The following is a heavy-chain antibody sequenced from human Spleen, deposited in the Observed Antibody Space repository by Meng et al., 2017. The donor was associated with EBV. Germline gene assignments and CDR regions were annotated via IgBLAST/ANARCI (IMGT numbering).Heavy chain of an antibody. D-gene: IGHD1-26*01. J-gene: IGHJ5*02. CDR1: GPTFTSNA. V-gene: IGHV7-4-1*02. CDR3: AGVASGSSGFDP. CDR2: INTDTGNP. Sequence: QLGQSGAGLKKLGASGTVSCKASGPTFTSNAMNWVRQAPGQGLEWMGWINTDTGNPTYAQGFTGRFVFSLDTSVSTAYLQITSLKAEDTAVYYCAGVASGSSGFDPWGQGILVTVSS.